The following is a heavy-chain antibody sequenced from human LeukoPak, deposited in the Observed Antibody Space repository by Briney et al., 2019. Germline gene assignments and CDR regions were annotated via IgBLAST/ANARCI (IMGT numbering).Heavy chain of an antibody. J-gene: IGHJ3*02. D-gene: IGHD6-13*01. Sequence: GGSLRLSCAASGFTVSSNYMSWVRQAPGKGLEWVSVIYSGGSTYYADSVKGRFTISRDNSKNTLYLQMNSLRAEDTAVYYCARGSSSSWLYSFDIWGQGTMDTVSS. CDR3: ARGSSSSWLYSFDI. CDR1: GFTVSSNY. CDR2: IYSGGST. V-gene: IGHV3-53*01.